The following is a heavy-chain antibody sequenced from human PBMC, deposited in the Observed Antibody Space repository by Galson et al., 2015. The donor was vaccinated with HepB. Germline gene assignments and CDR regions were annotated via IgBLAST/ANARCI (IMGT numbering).Heavy chain of an antibody. CDR1: GFTFSGSA. Sequence: SLRLSCAASGFTFSGSAMHWVRQASGKGLEWVGRIRSKANSYATAYAASVKGRFTISRDDSKNTAYLQMNSLKTEDTAVYYCTRHVDPVHYYDSSRSDAFDIWGQGTMVTVSS. J-gene: IGHJ3*02. V-gene: IGHV3-73*01. D-gene: IGHD3-22*01. CDR3: TRHVDPVHYYDSSRSDAFDI. CDR2: IRSKANSYAT.